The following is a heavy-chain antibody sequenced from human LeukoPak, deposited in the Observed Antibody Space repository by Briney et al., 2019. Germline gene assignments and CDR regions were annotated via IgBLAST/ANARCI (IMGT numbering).Heavy chain of an antibody. D-gene: IGHD3-3*01. CDR2: IYYSGST. V-gene: IGHV4-34*01. CDR1: GGSFSGYY. J-gene: IGHJ4*02. CDR3: ARITIFGVVIGY. Sequence: PSETLSLTCAVYGGSFSGYYWSWIRQPPGKGLEWIGSIYYSGSTYYNPSLKSRVTISVDTSKNQFSLKLSSVTAADTAVYYCARITIFGVVIGYWGQGTLVTVSS.